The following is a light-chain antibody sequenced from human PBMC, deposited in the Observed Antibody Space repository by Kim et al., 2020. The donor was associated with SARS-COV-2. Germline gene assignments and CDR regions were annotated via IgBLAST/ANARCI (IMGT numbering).Light chain of an antibody. CDR1: QNINDY. CDR2: AAS. J-gene: IGKJ1*01. Sequence: ATVGDRVTITCRASQNINDYLDCYQQRPEKMPKLLCYAASTLQSGVPSRFSGNGSGTDFTLTISSLQPEDFATYYCQKYNSVPQPFGQGTKMDIK. V-gene: IGKV1-27*01. CDR3: QKYNSVPQP.